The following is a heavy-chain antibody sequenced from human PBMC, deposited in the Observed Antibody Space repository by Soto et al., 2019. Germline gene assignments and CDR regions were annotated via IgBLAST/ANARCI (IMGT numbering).Heavy chain of an antibody. J-gene: IGHJ6*03. CDR2: MNPNSGNT. V-gene: IGHV1-8*01. CDR1: GYTFTIYD. Sequence: ASVKVSSKASGYTFTIYDINWVRQATGQGLEWMGWMNPNSGNTGYAQRFQGRVTMTRNTSISTAYMELSSLRSEDTAVYYCARGCYDFWSGYYFVDYYYYMDVWGKGTTVTVYS. D-gene: IGHD3-3*01. CDR3: ARGCYDFWSGYYFVDYYYYMDV.